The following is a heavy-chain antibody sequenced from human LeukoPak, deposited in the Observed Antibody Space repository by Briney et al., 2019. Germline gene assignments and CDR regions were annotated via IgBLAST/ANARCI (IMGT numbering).Heavy chain of an antibody. CDR1: GGSISSGDYY. V-gene: IGHV4-30-4*08. J-gene: IGHJ4*02. Sequence: PSETLSLTCTVSGGSISSGDYYWSWIRQPPGKGLEWIGYIYYSGSTYYNPSLKSRVTISVDTSKNQFSLKLSSVTAADTAVYYCARLQGDTAWYLFDYWGQGTLVTVSS. CDR3: ARLQGDTAWYLFDY. CDR2: IYYSGST. D-gene: IGHD5-18*01.